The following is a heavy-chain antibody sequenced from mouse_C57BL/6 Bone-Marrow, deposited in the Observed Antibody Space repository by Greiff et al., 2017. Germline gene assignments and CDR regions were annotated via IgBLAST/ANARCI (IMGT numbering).Heavy chain of an antibody. D-gene: IGHD5-1*01. V-gene: IGHV1-47*01. J-gene: IGHJ2*01. CDR3: ARSSTFFYYFDY. CDR1: GYTFTTYP. Sequence: QVQLKESGAELVKPGASVKMSCKASGYTFTTYPIEWMRQNHGKSLEWIGNFHPYNDDTKYNEKFKGKATLTVEKSSNTVYLELRRLTSDDSAVYDCARSSTFFYYFDYWGQGTTLTVSS. CDR2: FHPYNDDT.